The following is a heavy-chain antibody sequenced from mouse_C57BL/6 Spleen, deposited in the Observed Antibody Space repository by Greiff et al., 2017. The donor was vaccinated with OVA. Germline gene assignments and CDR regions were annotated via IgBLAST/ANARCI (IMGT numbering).Heavy chain of an antibody. J-gene: IGHJ3*01. CDR2: IDPENGDT. CDR1: GFNIKDDY. CDR3: TTMIATGRFAY. Sequence: EVQLQQSGAELVRPGASVKLSCTASGFNIKDDYMHWVKQRPEQGLEWIGWIDPENGDTEYASKFQGKATITADTSSNTAYLQLSSLTSEDTAVDYCTTMIATGRFAYWGQGTLVTVSA. D-gene: IGHD2-4*01. V-gene: IGHV14-4*01.